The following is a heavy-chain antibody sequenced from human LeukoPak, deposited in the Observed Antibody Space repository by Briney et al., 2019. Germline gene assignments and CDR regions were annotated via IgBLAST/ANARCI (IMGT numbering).Heavy chain of an antibody. V-gene: IGHV1-69*05. CDR1: GGTFSSYA. J-gene: IGHJ4*02. CDR3: ARAEGRFLEWPPFDY. D-gene: IGHD3-3*01. CDR2: IIPIFGTA. Sequence: ASVKVSCKASGGTFSSYAISWVRQAPGQGLEWMGGIIPIFGTANYAQKFQGRVTITTDESTSTAYMELSSLRSEDTAVYYCARAEGRFLEWPPFDYWGQGTLVTVSS.